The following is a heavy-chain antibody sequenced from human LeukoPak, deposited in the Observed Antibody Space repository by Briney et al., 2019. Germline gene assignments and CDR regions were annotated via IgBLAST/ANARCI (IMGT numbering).Heavy chain of an antibody. D-gene: IGHD3-22*01. CDR3: ARARGSLITWFDY. Sequence: PSETLSLTCTVSGGSISSGGYYWSWIRQHPGKGLEWIGYIYYSGSTYYNPSLKSRVTISVDTSKNQFSLKLSSVTAADTAVYYCARARGSLITWFDYWGQGTLVTVSS. J-gene: IGHJ4*02. CDR1: GGSISSGGYY. CDR2: IYYSGST. V-gene: IGHV4-31*03.